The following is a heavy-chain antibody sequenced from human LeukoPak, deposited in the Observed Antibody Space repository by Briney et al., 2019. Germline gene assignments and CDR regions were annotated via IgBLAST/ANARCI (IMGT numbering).Heavy chain of an antibody. D-gene: IGHD2-15*01. CDR1: GGTFSSYA. CDR2: IMPMFGKP. V-gene: IGHV1-69*06. CDR3: ACWRTNIVVGTATQLNYYFDY. Sequence: SVKVSCTASGGTFSSYAISSVCQAPGQRHEWMGGIMPMFGKPNYAQKLQVKVTTTSDKATSTAYMGLGRLPSQAPAVYTCACWRTNIVVGTATQLNYYFDYWGQGTLVTVSS. J-gene: IGHJ4*02.